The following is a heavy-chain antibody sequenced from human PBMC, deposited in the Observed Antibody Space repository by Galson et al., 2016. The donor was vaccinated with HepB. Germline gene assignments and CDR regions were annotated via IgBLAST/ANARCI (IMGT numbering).Heavy chain of an antibody. CDR3: ARQDLSLFYFEY. Sequence: SVKVSCKASGHAFTNYYMHWVRQAPGQGLEWMGVVNPSGGSTDYAQKFQGRVTMTKDTSTSTIYMELSSLRSEDAAVYYCARQDLSLFYFEYWGQGTLVTVSS. V-gene: IGHV1-46*01. J-gene: IGHJ4*02. CDR1: GHAFTNYY. CDR2: VNPSGGST. D-gene: IGHD3-16*02.